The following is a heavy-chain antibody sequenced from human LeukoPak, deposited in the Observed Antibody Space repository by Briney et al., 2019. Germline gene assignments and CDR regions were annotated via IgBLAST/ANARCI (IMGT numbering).Heavy chain of an antibody. CDR1: GYAFTYYY. V-gene: IGHV1-46*01. Sequence: ASVKVSCKASGYAFTYYYIHWVRQAPGQGLEWMGIINPSGGSTSYAQKFQGRVIMTRDTSTSTVYMDLSSLRSDDTAVYYCARDLSYDILTGIFDYWGQGTLVTVSS. CDR2: INPSGGST. D-gene: IGHD3-9*01. CDR3: ARDLSYDILTGIFDY. J-gene: IGHJ4*02.